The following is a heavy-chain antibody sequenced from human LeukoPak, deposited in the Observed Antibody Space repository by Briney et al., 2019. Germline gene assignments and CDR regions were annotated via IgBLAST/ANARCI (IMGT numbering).Heavy chain of an antibody. Sequence: GGSLRLSCAASGFTFSDYYMSWIRQAPGEGLEWVSYISSSGSTIYYADSVRGRFTISRDNAKNSLYLQMNSLRAEDTAVYYCARTRGNYYMDVWGKGTTVTVSS. CDR1: GFTFSDYY. CDR2: ISSSGSTI. D-gene: IGHD3-10*01. V-gene: IGHV3-11*04. J-gene: IGHJ6*03. CDR3: ARTRGNYYMDV.